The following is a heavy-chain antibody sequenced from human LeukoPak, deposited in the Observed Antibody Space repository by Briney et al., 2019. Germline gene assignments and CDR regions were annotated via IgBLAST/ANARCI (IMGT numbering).Heavy chain of an antibody. CDR2: ISAYNGNT. V-gene: IGHV1-18*01. J-gene: IGHJ4*02. CDR3: ARGSGRRGYSGYDLEIGY. CDR1: GYTFTSYG. D-gene: IGHD5-12*01. Sequence: ASVKLSCKASGYTFTSYGISWVRQAPGQGLEWMGWISAYNGNTNYAQKLQGRVTMTTDTSTSTAYMDLRSLRSDYTAVYYCARGSGRRGYSGYDLEIGYWGQGTLVTVSS.